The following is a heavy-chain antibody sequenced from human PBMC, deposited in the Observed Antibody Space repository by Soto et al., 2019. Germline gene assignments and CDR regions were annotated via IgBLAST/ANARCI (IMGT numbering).Heavy chain of an antibody. J-gene: IGHJ5*02. CDR3: ARDVIAPPNYFDP. Sequence: PSETLSLTCTVSRGYVNTFHWSWVRQPAGKGLEWIGRIFPNGNTDYSPSLKSRVTLSVDTSKNQISLNLTSVTAADMAVYYCARDVIAPPNYFDPWGQGTLVTVSS. CDR1: RGYVNTFH. V-gene: IGHV4-4*07. D-gene: IGHD4-4*01. CDR2: IFPNGNT.